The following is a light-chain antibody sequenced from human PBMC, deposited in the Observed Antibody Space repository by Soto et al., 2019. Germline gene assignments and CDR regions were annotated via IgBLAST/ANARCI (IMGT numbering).Light chain of an antibody. V-gene: IGKV3-20*01. CDR1: QSVPRSY. Sequence: EIVLPQSPAPLSLSPRERPTLSCRASQSVPRSYLAWYQQKPGQAPRLLIYGTSSRATGIPDRFSGSGSGTDFTLTISRLEPEDFAVFYCQQYGSSITFGQGTRLEIK. CDR2: GTS. CDR3: QQYGSSIT. J-gene: IGKJ5*01.